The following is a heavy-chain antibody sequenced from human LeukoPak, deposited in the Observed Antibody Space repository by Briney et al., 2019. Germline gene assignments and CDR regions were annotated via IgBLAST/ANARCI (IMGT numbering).Heavy chain of an antibody. J-gene: IGHJ4*02. CDR3: ARADTAMVQIDY. D-gene: IGHD5-18*01. Sequence: SVKVSCKASGGTFINFAFSWVRQAPGQGLQWVGRSIPIVDVTSYAQNFTGRVTITADESTNTAYMGLSSLRSEDTAVYYCARADTAMVQIDYWGQGTLVTVSS. V-gene: IGHV1-69*04. CDR1: GGTFINFA. CDR2: SIPIVDVT.